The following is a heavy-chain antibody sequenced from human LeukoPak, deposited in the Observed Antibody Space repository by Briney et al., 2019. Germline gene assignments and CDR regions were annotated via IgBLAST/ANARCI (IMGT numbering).Heavy chain of an antibody. J-gene: IGHJ2*01. V-gene: IGHV4-59*01. CDR1: GGSISSYY. CDR3: ARDEYSSSGGWYFDL. D-gene: IGHD6-6*01. CDR2: IYYSGST. Sequence: PSETLSLTXTVSGGSISSYYWSWIRQTPGKGLEWIGYIYYSGSTNYNPSLKSRVTISVDTSKNQFSLKLSSVTAADTAVYYCARDEYSSSGGWYFDLWGRGTLVTVSS.